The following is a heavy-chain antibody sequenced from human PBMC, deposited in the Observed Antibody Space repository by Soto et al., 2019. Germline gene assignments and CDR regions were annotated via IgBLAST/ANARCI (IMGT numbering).Heavy chain of an antibody. J-gene: IGHJ4*02. CDR2: INSDGSTT. CDR1: GFPFSSYW. D-gene: IGHD6-19*01. CDR3: ARGASSAWYVDY. Sequence: PGGSLGLSCAPLGFPFSSYWMNWVRQTPGKGLVWVSRINSDGSTTTYADSVKGRFAISRDNAKNTLYLQMSSLRAEDTAVYYCARGASSAWYVDYWGQGTLVPVSS. V-gene: IGHV3-74*01.